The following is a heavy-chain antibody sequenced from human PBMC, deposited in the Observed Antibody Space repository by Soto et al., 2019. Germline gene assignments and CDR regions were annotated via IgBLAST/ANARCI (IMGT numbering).Heavy chain of an antibody. V-gene: IGHV3-30-3*01. Sequence: GGSLRLSCAASGFTFSSYAMHWVRQAPGKGLEWVAVISYDGSNKYYADSVKGRFTISRDNSKNTLYLQMNSLRAEDTAVYYCAREVRGVIFDYWGQGTLVTVSS. D-gene: IGHD3-10*01. J-gene: IGHJ4*02. CDR1: GFTFSSYA. CDR3: AREVRGVIFDY. CDR2: ISYDGSNK.